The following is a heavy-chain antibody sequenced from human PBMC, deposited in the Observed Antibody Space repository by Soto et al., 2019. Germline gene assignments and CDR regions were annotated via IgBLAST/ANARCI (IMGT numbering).Heavy chain of an antibody. D-gene: IGHD6-6*01. J-gene: IGHJ4*02. CDR2: TYYRSKWYN. CDR3: ARVKGSSYDFDY. V-gene: IGHV6-1*01. Sequence: PSQTLSLTCAISGDSVSSNSTAWNWIRQSPSRGLEWLGRTYYRSKWYNDYAVSVKSRITINPDTSKNQLSLQLKSVTPEDTAVYYCARVKGSSYDFDYWGQGTLVTXSS. CDR1: GDSVSSNSTA.